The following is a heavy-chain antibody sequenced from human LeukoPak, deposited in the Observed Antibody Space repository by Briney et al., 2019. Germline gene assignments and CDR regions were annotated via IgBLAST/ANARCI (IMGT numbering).Heavy chain of an antibody. Sequence: SETLSLVCTVSGDSVSTSHYWSWIRQPPGKGLEWIGYVFDSVSTNYHPSLKSRVTISVDTSKNQFSLKLSSVTAADTAVYYCARGSSWYPWGQGTLVTVSS. V-gene: IGHV4-61*01. CDR1: GDSVSTSHY. J-gene: IGHJ5*02. CDR3: ARGSSWYP. D-gene: IGHD6-13*01. CDR2: VFDSVST.